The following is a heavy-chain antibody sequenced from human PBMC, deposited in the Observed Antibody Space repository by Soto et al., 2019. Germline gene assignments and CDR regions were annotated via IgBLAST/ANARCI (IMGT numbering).Heavy chain of an antibody. CDR2: IIPILGIA. CDR3: XXXXXTGYYYYMDV. Sequence: QVQLVQSGAEVKKPGSSVKVSCKASGGTFSSYTISWVRQAPGQGLEWMGRIIPILGIANYAQKFQGRVTITADKSTSTXXXXXSXXXXXXXXXXXXXXXXXTGYYYYMDVWGKGTTVTVSS. CDR1: GGTFSSYT. D-gene: IGHD7-27*01. V-gene: IGHV1-69*02. J-gene: IGHJ6*03.